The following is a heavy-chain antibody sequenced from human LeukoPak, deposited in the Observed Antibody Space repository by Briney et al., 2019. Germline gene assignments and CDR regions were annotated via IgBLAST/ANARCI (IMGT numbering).Heavy chain of an antibody. CDR3: AREGRKGYYYYMDV. J-gene: IGHJ6*03. V-gene: IGHV3-66*01. D-gene: IGHD3-10*01. CDR2: IYSGGST. CDR1: GFTFSRFS. Sequence: GGSLGLSCAASGFTFSRFSMNWVRQAPGKGLEWVSVIYSGGSTYYADSVKGRFTISRDNSKNTLYLQMNSLRAEDTAVYYCAREGRKGYYYYMDVWGKGTTVTISS.